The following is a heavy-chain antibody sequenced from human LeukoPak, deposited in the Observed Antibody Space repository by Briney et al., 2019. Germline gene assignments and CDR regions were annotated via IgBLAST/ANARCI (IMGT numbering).Heavy chain of an antibody. J-gene: IGHJ4*02. D-gene: IGHD2-15*01. CDR2: IKQDGSEK. CDR1: GFTFRTYG. Sequence: GGSLRLSCAASGFTFRTYGMHWVRQAPGKGLEWVANIKQDGSEKYYVDSVKGRFTISRDNSKNTLYLQMNSLRAEDTAVYYCAKDPHQIVVVVAADFDYWGQGTLVTVSS. CDR3: AKDPHQIVVVVAADFDY. V-gene: IGHV3-7*03.